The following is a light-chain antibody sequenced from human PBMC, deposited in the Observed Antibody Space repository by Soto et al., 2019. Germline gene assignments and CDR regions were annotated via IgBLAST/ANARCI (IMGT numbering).Light chain of an antibody. J-gene: IGLJ1*01. Sequence: QSVLTQPPSASGTPGQRVTISCSGNSSNIGSNYVYGYQQLPGTAPKLLIYRNNQRPSGVPDRFSGSKSGTSASLAISGLRSEDEADYYCAAWDDSLSGSYLLGTGTKVTVL. CDR3: AAWDDSLSGSYL. V-gene: IGLV1-47*01. CDR1: SSNIGSNY. CDR2: RNN.